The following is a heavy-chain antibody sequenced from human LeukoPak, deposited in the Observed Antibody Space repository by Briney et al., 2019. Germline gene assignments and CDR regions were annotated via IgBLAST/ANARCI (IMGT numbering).Heavy chain of an antibody. CDR3: ARDLIVPEAGDY. CDR1: GFTFSSYS. D-gene: IGHD2-2*01. J-gene: IGHJ4*02. V-gene: IGHV3-21*04. Sequence: GGSLRLSCAASGFTFSSYSMNWVRQAPGKGLEWVSAISSSGSTIYYADSVKGRFTISRDNAKNSLYLQMNSLRAEDTAVYYCARDLIVPEAGDYWGQGTLVTVSS. CDR2: ISSSGSTI.